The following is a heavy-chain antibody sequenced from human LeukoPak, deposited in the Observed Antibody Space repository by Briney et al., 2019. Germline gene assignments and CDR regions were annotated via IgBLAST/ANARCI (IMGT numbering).Heavy chain of an antibody. CDR3: ARATYYYDSSGYYFDY. D-gene: IGHD3-22*01. V-gene: IGHV3-23*01. CDR1: GFTFSSYA. Sequence: GGSLRLSCAASGFTFSSYAMSWVRQAPGKGLEWVSAISGSGGSTYYADSVKGRFTISRENAKNSLYLQMNSLRAGDTAVYYCARATYYYDSSGYYFDYWGQGTLVTVSS. CDR2: ISGSGGST. J-gene: IGHJ4*02.